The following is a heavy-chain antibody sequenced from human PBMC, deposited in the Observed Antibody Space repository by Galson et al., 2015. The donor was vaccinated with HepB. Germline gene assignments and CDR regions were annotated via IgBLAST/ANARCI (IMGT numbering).Heavy chain of an antibody. V-gene: IGHV1-18*01. J-gene: IGHJ6*03. Sequence: SVKVSCKASGYTFTSYGISWVRQAPGQGLEWMGWISAYNGNTNYAQKLQGRVTMTTDTSTSTAYMELRSLRSDDTAVYYCARDGAAATPHYYYYYMDVWGKGTTVTVSS. D-gene: IGHD6-13*01. CDR1: GYTFTSYG. CDR3: ARDGAAATPHYYYYYMDV. CDR2: ISAYNGNT.